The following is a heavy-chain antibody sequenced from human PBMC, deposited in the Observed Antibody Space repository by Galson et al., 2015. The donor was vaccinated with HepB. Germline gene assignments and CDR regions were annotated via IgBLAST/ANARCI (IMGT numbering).Heavy chain of an antibody. V-gene: IGHV3-7*03. Sequence: SLRLSCAASGFTFSSYWMSWVRQAPGKGLEWVANIKQDGSEKYYVDSVKGRFTISRDNAKNSLYLQMNSLRAEDTAVYYCAGIDIVVVPAALDAFDIWGQGTMVTVSS. CDR3: AGIDIVVVPAALDAFDI. J-gene: IGHJ3*02. D-gene: IGHD2-2*01. CDR2: IKQDGSEK. CDR1: GFTFSSYW.